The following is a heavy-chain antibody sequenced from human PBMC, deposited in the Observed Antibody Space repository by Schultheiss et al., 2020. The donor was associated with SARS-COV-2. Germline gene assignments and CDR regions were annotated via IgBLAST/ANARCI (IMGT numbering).Heavy chain of an antibody. CDR3: ARPNSRRYGDYGVDY. CDR2: IYPGDSDT. CDR1: GYSFTSNW. V-gene: IGHV5-51*01. J-gene: IGHJ4*02. D-gene: IGHD4-17*01. Sequence: GGSLRLSCQGSGYSFTSNWIGWVRQMPGKGLELKGIIYPGDSDTKYSPSFQGQVTISADKSITTAYLQWSSLKASDTAMYYCARPNSRRYGDYGVDYWGQGTLVTVSS.